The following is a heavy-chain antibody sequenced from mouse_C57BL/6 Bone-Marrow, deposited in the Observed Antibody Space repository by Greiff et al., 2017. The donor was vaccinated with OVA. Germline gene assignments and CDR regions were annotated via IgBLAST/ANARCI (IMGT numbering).Heavy chain of an antibody. J-gene: IGHJ2*01. V-gene: IGHV1-9*01. Sequence: VQLQESGAELMKPGASVKLSCKATGYTFTGYWIEWVKQRPGHGLEWIGEILPGSGSTNYNEKFKGKATFTADTSSNTAYMQLSSLTTEDSAIYYCARGWEFITTVVSYFDYWGQGTTLTVSS. D-gene: IGHD1-1*01. CDR1: GYTFTGYW. CDR2: ILPGSGST. CDR3: ARGWEFITTVVSYFDY.